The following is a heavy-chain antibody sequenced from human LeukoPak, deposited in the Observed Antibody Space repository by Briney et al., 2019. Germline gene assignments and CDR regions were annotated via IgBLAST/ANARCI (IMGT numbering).Heavy chain of an antibody. CDR2: IYYCGST. J-gene: IGHJ4*02. CDR3: ARGGGYSYGTDPFDY. D-gene: IGHD5-18*01. CDR1: GGSISSYY. Sequence: PSETLSLTCTVSGGSISSYYWSWIRQPPRKGLEWMGYIYYCGSTNYNPSLKSRVTISVDTSKNQFSLKLTSVPAADTAVYYCARGGGYSYGTDPFDYWGQGTLVTVSS. V-gene: IGHV4-59*01.